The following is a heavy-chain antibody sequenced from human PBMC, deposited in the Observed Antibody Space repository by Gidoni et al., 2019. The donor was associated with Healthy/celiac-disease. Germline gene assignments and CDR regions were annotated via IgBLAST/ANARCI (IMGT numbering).Heavy chain of an antibody. CDR3: AHRSIAVAGLNYFDY. V-gene: IGHV2-5*02. J-gene: IGHJ4*02. Sequence: QITLKESGPTLVKPTQTLTLTCTFSGFSLSPRGVGVGWIRQPPGKALEWLALIYWDDDKRYSPSLKSRLTITKDTSKNQVVLTMTNMDPVDTATYYCAHRSIAVAGLNYFDYWGQGTLDTVSS. CDR2: IYWDDDK. CDR1: GFSLSPRGVG. D-gene: IGHD6-19*01.